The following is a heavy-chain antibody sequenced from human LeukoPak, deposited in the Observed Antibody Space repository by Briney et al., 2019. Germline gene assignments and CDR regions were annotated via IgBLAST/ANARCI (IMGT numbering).Heavy chain of an antibody. Sequence: SETLSLTCTVSGGSISSYYWSWIRQPPGKGLEWIGYMYFGGSSNYNPPLKSRVTISADTSKNQLSLNLNSVTAADTAVYYCTRASRGYSYGFAEYWGQGTLVTVSS. J-gene: IGHJ4*02. V-gene: IGHV4-59*12. CDR3: TRASRGYSYGFAEY. CDR1: GGSISSYY. D-gene: IGHD5-18*01. CDR2: MYFGGSS.